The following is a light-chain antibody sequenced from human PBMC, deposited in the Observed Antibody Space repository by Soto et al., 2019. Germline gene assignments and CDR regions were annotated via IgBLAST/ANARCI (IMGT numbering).Light chain of an antibody. CDR1: QGVTSN. J-gene: IGKJ4*01. V-gene: IGKV3-15*01. CDR3: QHYNNWPLT. CDR2: GAS. Sequence: ETVMTQSPATLSVSPGERATLSGRASQGVTSNLAWYQQKPGQAPRLLIYGASTRATGIPARFSGSGSGTEFTLTISSLQSEDFAVYYCQHYNNWPLTFGGGTKVDIK.